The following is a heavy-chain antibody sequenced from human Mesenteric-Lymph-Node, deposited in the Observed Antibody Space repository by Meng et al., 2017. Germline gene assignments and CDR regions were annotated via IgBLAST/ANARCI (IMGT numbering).Heavy chain of an antibody. Sequence: QVQLVQSGPEVKKPGASLKVSCKASGYTFTDFGISWVRQAPGQGLEWRGWISAYNGNRDYAQKFQGRVTMTTDTSTSTTYLELRNLGSDDTAVFYCTRDLGGVPGSFFDFWGQGTLVTVSS. CDR3: TRDLGGVPGSFFDF. J-gene: IGHJ4*02. CDR1: GYTFTDFG. V-gene: IGHV1-18*01. D-gene: IGHD6-19*01. CDR2: ISAYNGNR.